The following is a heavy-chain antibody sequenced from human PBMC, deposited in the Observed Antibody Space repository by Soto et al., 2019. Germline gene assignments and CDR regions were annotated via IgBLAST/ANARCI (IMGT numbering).Heavy chain of an antibody. D-gene: IGHD3-22*01. CDR3: ATWSSGYGALHAFDI. V-gene: IGHV5-10-1*01. CDR1: GYSFSSYW. CDR2: IDPSDSYT. Sequence: GESLKISCKGSGYSFSSYWISWVRQMPGKGLEWMGRIDPSDSYTNYSPSFQGHVTTSADKSISTAYLQWSSLKASDTAMYYCATWSSGYGALHAFDIWGQGTMVTVSS. J-gene: IGHJ3*02.